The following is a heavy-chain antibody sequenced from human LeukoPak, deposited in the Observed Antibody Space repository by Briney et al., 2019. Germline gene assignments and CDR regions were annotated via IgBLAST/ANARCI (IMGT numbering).Heavy chain of an antibody. J-gene: IGHJ4*02. Sequence: GGSLRLSCAASGFTFSSYGMHWVRQAPGKGLEWVAFIRYDGSNKYYAESVKGRFTISRDTSKNSLYLQMNSLRAEDAAVYYCAKAPVTTCSGAYCYPFDYWGQGTLVTVSS. CDR2: IRYDGSNK. V-gene: IGHV3-30*02. D-gene: IGHD2-15*01. CDR1: GFTFSSYG. CDR3: AKAPVTTCSGAYCYPFDY.